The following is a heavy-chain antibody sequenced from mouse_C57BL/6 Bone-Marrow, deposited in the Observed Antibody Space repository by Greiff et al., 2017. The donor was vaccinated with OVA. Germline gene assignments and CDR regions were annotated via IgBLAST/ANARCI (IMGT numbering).Heavy chain of an antibody. CDR1: GYTFTSYW. CDR2: IDPSDSET. J-gene: IGHJ3*01. CDR3: AREWITPWFAY. D-gene: IGHD2-4*01. V-gene: IGHV1-52*01. Sequence: VQLQQPGAELVRPGSSVKLSCKASGYTFTSYWMHWVKQRPIQGLEWIGNIDPSDSETNYNQKFKDKATLTVDKSSSTAYMQLSSLTSEDSAFYYCAREWITPWFAYWGQGTLVTVSA.